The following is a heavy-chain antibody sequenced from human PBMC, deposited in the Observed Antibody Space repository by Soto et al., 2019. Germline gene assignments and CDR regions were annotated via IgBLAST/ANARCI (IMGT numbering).Heavy chain of an antibody. Sequence: SVKVSCKASGGTFSSYAISWVRQAPGQGLEWMGGIIPIFGTANYAQKFQGRVTITADESTSTAYMELSSLRSEDTAVYYCARVRDQYSSSSYFDYWGQGTLVTVS. CDR3: ARVRDQYSSSSYFDY. V-gene: IGHV1-69*13. CDR2: IIPIFGTA. D-gene: IGHD6-6*01. J-gene: IGHJ4*02. CDR1: GGTFSSYA.